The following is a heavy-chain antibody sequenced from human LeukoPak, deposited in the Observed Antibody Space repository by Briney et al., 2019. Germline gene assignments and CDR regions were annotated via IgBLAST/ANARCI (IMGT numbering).Heavy chain of an antibody. CDR2: IYTSGST. CDR1: GGSISSYY. J-gene: IGHJ6*03. D-gene: IGHD5-12*01. V-gene: IGHV4-4*07. CDR3: ARDRLHENSGYDEPAYDYYYYMDV. Sequence: KTSETLSLTCTVSGGSISSYYWSWIRQPAGKGLEWIGRIYTSGSTNYNPSLKSRVTMSVDTSKNQFSLKLSSVTAADTAVYYCARDRLHENSGYDEPAYDYYYYMDVWGKGTTVTVSS.